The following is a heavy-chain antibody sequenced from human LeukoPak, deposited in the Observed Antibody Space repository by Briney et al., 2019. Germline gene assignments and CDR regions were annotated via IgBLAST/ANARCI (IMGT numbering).Heavy chain of an antibody. CDR3: ARAVDYYDSSGYSHTFDI. Sequence: PSETLSLTCTVSDGSISSSSYYWGWIRQPPGKGLEWIGSVYYSGSTYYNPSLKSRVTISVDTSKNQFSLKLSSVTAADTAVYYCARAVDYYDSSGYSHTFDIWGQGTMVTVSS. J-gene: IGHJ3*02. CDR1: DGSISSSSYY. CDR2: VYYSGST. D-gene: IGHD3-22*01. V-gene: IGHV4-39*07.